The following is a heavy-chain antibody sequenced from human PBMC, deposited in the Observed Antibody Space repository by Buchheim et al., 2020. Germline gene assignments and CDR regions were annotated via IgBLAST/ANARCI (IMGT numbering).Heavy chain of an antibody. CDR3: ASGIAVAGPFDY. CDR2: ISYDGSNK. D-gene: IGHD6-19*01. J-gene: IGHJ4*02. CDR1: GFTFSSYA. V-gene: IGHV3-30-3*01. Sequence: QVQLVESGGGVVQPGRSLRLSCAASGFTFSSYAMHWVRQAPGKGLEWVAVISYDGSNKYYADSVKGRFTISRDNSKNTLYLQMNSLRAEDTAVYYCASGIAVAGPFDYWGQGTL.